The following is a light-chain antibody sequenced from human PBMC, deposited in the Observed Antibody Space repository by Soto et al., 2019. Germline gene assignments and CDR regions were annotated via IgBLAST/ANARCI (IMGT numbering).Light chain of an antibody. J-gene: IGKJ1*01. CDR2: AAS. Sequence: EIVMTQSPATLSVSPGERATLSFRASQSVRSNLAWHQQKPGQAPRLLIYAASTRATGVPARFSGSGSGTDFTLTISRLEPEDFAVYYCQQYGSSGTFGQGTKVDI. CDR1: QSVRSN. V-gene: IGKV3-15*01. CDR3: QQYGSSGT.